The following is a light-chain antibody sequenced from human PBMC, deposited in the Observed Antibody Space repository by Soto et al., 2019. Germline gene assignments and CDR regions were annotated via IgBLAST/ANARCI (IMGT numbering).Light chain of an antibody. J-gene: IGKJ4*01. CDR2: WAS. CDR3: QQYYSTPLT. CDR1: QSVLYSSNNRNY. Sequence: DIVMTQSPDSLAVSLGERATINCKSSQSVLYSSNNRNYLAWYQQKPGQCPELLISWASTRESGVPDRFSGSGSGTDFTLTISSLQAEDVALYYCQQYYSTPLTFGGGTKVEIK. V-gene: IGKV4-1*01.